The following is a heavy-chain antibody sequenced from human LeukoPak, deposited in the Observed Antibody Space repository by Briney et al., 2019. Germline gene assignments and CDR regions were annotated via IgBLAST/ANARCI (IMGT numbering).Heavy chain of an antibody. CDR2: IKKDGSEK. CDR3: TTDTWYSAGH. J-gene: IGHJ4*02. Sequence: AGGSLRLSCTASGFIFSGSWMAWIRQAPGKGLEWVAIIKKDGSEKYYVDSMKGRFTISRDNAKNSLFLQMNSLRAEDTAIYYCTTDTWYSAGHWGQGTLATVSS. CDR1: GFIFSGSW. V-gene: IGHV3-7*03. D-gene: IGHD2-15*01.